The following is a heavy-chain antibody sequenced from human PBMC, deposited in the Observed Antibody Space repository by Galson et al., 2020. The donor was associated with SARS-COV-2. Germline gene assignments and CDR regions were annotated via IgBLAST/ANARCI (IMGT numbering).Heavy chain of an antibody. J-gene: IGHJ6*03. CDR3: AQNIVVVPAANYYYYYMDV. V-gene: IGHV1-69*13. CDR2: IIPIFGTA. CDR1: GGTFSSYA. Sequence: SVKVSCKASGGTFSSYAISWVRQAPGQGLEWMGGIIPIFGTANYAQKFQGRVTITADESTSTAYMELSSLRSEDTAVYYCAQNIVVVPAANYYYYYMDVWGKGTTVTVSS. D-gene: IGHD2-2*01.